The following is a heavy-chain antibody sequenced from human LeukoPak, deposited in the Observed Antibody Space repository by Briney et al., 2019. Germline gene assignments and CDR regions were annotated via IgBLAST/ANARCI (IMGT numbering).Heavy chain of an antibody. Sequence: GGSLRLSCAASGFTFSSYAMSWVRQAPGKGLEWVSAISGSGGSTYYADSVKGRFTISRDNSKNTLYLQMNSLRAEDTAVYYCAKVGTMIVVVITDFDYWGQGTLVTVSS. D-gene: IGHD3-22*01. CDR1: GFTFSSYA. J-gene: IGHJ4*02. CDR2: ISGSGGST. V-gene: IGHV3-23*01. CDR3: AKVGTMIVVVITDFDY.